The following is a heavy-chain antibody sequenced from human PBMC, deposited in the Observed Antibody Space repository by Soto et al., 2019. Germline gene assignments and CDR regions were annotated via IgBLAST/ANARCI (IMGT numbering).Heavy chain of an antibody. Sequence: ESGGGVVQPGRSLRLSCATSGFIFSSYGMYWVRQAPGKGLEWVAVIWYDGSNKYYTDSVKGRFTISRDNSKNTLYLQMNSLRVEDTAVYYCARDRVGATYFDYWGQGTLVTVSS. CDR2: IWYDGSNK. V-gene: IGHV3-33*01. J-gene: IGHJ4*02. CDR3: ARDRVGATYFDY. D-gene: IGHD1-26*01. CDR1: GFIFSSYG.